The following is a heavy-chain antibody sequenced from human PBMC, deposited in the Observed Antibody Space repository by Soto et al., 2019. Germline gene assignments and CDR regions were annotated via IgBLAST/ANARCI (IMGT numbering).Heavy chain of an antibody. J-gene: IGHJ6*03. CDR3: AIYCSSTSCYDNYYYYYMDV. CDR2: IYYSGST. V-gene: IGHV4-39*01. CDR1: GCSISSSSYY. Sequence: SETLSLTCTVSGCSISSSSYYWGWIRQPPGKGLEWIGSIYYSGSTYYNPSLKSRVTISVDTSKNQFSLKLSSVTAADTAVYYCAIYCSSTSCYDNYYYYYMDVWGKGTTVTVSS. D-gene: IGHD2-2*01.